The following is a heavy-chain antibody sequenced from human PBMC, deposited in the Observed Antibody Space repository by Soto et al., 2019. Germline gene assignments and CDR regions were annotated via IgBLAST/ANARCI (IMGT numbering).Heavy chain of an antibody. V-gene: IGHV4-59*01. D-gene: IGHD2-2*02. J-gene: IGHJ5*02. Sequence: ASETLSLTCTVSGGSISSYYWSWIRQPPGKGLEWIGYIYYSGRTNYNPSLKSRVTISVDTYKNQFSLKLSSVTAADTAVYYCARGYCSSTICYIWDNWFDPWGQGTLVTVSS. CDR2: IYYSGRT. CDR1: GGSISSYY. CDR3: ARGYCSSTICYIWDNWFDP.